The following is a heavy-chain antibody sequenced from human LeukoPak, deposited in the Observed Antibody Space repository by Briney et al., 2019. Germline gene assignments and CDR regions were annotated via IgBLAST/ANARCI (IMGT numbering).Heavy chain of an antibody. D-gene: IGHD3-10*01. V-gene: IGHV4-34*08. CDR1: GFTFDDYA. CDR2: INPRGGT. J-gene: IGHJ4*02. Sequence: GSLRLSCATSGFTFDDYAMHWIRQTPGKGLEWLGQINPRGGTKYNPSLESRVTISVDTSRTQFSLQLSSVTAADTAVYYCAWGGLGEFPGVDYWGEGTLVTVSS. CDR3: AWGGLGEFPGVDY.